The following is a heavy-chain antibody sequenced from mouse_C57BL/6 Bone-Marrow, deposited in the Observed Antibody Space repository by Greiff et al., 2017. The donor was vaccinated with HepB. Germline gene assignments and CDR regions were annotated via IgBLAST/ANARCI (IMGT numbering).Heavy chain of an antibody. V-gene: IGHV1-64*01. CDR2: IHPNSGST. CDR3: ARWDYYGSSYHFDD. J-gene: IGHJ2*01. CDR1: GYTFTSYW. D-gene: IGHD1-1*01. Sequence: QVQLQQPGAELVKPGASVKLSCKASGYTFTSYWMHWVKQRPGQGLEWIGMIHPNSGSTNYNEKFKSKATLTVDKSSSTAYMQLSSLTSEDSAVYYSARWDYYGSSYHFDDWGQGTTLTVSS.